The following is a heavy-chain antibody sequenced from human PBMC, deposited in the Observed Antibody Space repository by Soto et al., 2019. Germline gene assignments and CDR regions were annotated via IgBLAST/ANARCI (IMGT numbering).Heavy chain of an antibody. Sequence: GASVKVSCKASGYTFTSYGISWVRQAPGQGLEWMGWISAYNGNTNYAQKLQGRVTMTTDTSTSTAYMELRSLRSDDTAVYYCARDLSSGWRAEYFQHWGQGTLVTVSS. D-gene: IGHD6-19*01. CDR2: ISAYNGNT. J-gene: IGHJ1*01. V-gene: IGHV1-18*01. CDR1: GYTFTSYG. CDR3: ARDLSSGWRAEYFQH.